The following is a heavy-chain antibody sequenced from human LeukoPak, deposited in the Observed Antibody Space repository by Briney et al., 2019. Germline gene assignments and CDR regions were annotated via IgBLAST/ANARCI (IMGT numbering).Heavy chain of an antibody. Sequence: GGSLRLSCAASGFTFSSYGMHWVRQAPGKGLEWVAVISYDGSNKYYSDSVRGRFTISRDNSKNTLYLQMNSLRAEDTAVYYCAKATGRYYDSSAFWGQGTLVTVSS. CDR3: AKATGRYYDSSAF. D-gene: IGHD3-22*01. CDR1: GFTFSSYG. J-gene: IGHJ4*02. CDR2: ISYDGSNK. V-gene: IGHV3-30*18.